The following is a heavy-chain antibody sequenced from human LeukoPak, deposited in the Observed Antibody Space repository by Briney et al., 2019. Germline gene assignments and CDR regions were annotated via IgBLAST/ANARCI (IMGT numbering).Heavy chain of an antibody. CDR1: GGSFSGYY. CDR2: INHSGST. D-gene: IGHD3-3*01. V-gene: IGHV4-34*01. Sequence: SGTLSLTCAVYGGSFSGYYWSWIRQPPGKGLEWIGEINHSGSTNYNPSLKSRVTISVDTSKNQFSLKLSSVTAADTAVYYCARVVAFGVVIGGWYYFDYWGQGTLVTVSS. J-gene: IGHJ4*02. CDR3: ARVVAFGVVIGGWYYFDY.